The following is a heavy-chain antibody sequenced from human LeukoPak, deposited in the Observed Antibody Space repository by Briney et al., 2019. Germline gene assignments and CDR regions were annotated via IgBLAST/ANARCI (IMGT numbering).Heavy chain of an antibody. V-gene: IGHV3-7*01. D-gene: IGHD3-22*01. CDR2: IKQDGGEK. CDR3: ARIGYYYDSSGYSRYFQH. CDR1: GFTFTSYW. J-gene: IGHJ1*01. Sequence: GGSLRLSCGGSGFTFTSYWMSWVRQAPGKGLEWVANIKQDGGEKYYVDSVKGRFTISRDNAKNSLYLQMNSLRAEDTAVYYCARIGYYYDSSGYSRYFQHWGQDTLVTVSS.